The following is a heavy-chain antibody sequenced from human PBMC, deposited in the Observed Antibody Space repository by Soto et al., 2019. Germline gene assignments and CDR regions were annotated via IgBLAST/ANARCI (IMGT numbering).Heavy chain of an antibody. Sequence: ASVKVSCKASGYTFTGYYMHWVRQAPGQGLEWMGWINPNSGGTNYAQKFQGWVTMTRDTSISTAYMELSRLRSDDTAVYYCARDSYGDYPTNSVQNWFDPWGQGTLVTVSS. J-gene: IGHJ5*02. D-gene: IGHD4-17*01. CDR1: GYTFTGYY. CDR3: ARDSYGDYPTNSVQNWFDP. V-gene: IGHV1-2*04. CDR2: INPNSGGT.